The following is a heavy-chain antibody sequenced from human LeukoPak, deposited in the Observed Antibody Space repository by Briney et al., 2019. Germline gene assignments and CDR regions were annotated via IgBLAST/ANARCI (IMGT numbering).Heavy chain of an antibody. Sequence: GSLRLFCAASGFTVSSNYMSWVRQAPGKGLEWVSVIYGGVNTVYADSVKGRFTISRDNSKNTLYLQMNSLRAEDTAVYYCAKSPKTGFLFDYWGKGTLVTVSP. D-gene: IGHD1-1*01. CDR1: GFTVSSNY. CDR2: IYGGVNT. CDR3: AKSPKTGFLFDY. J-gene: IGHJ4*02. V-gene: IGHV3-66*01.